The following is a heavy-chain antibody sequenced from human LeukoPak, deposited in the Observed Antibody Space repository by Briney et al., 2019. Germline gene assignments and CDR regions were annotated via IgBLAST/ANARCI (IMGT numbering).Heavy chain of an antibody. CDR1: GGTFSSYA. Sequence: ASVKVSCKASGGTFSSYAISWVRQAPGKGLEWMGGFDPEDGETIYAQKFQGRVTMTEDTSTDTAYMELSSLRSEDTAVYYCATPLVATIRDYYYYGMDVWGQGTTVTVSS. D-gene: IGHD5-12*01. J-gene: IGHJ6*02. CDR3: ATPLVATIRDYYYYGMDV. CDR2: FDPEDGET. V-gene: IGHV1-24*01.